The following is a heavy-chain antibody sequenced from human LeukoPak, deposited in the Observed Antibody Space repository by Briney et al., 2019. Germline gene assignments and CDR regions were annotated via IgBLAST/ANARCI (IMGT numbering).Heavy chain of an antibody. CDR2: VAYDGSNG. D-gene: IGHD3-3*01. V-gene: IGHV3-30*04. Sequence: GGSLRLSCQVSGFTFSSYGMNWVRQAPGKGLGWVASVAYDGSNGNYAESVKGRFTISRDNSKNMLYLQMNSLRAEDTAVYFCARPSGSVTIFGVVDYFDYWGPGTLVTVSS. CDR1: GFTFSSYG. J-gene: IGHJ4*02. CDR3: ARPSGSVTIFGVVDYFDY.